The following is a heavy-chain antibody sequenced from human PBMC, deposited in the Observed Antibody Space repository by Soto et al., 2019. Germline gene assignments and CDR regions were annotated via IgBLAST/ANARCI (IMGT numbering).Heavy chain of an antibody. V-gene: IGHV3-43*01. Sequence: GGSLRLSCAASGFTLSRYTMHWVRQAPGKGLEWVALNIWDGGTSAYADSVKGRFTVSRDNKKSFLYLQMDSLGPDDTALYYCVKDVDNTYYYFTYYFDYWGQGSPVTVSS. CDR2: NIWDGGTS. D-gene: IGHD3-22*01. CDR3: VKDVDNTYYYFTYYFDY. CDR1: GFTLSRYT. J-gene: IGHJ4*02.